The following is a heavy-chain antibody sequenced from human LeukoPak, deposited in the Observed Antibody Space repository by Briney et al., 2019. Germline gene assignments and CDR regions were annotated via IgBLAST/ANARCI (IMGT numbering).Heavy chain of an antibody. D-gene: IGHD2-15*01. CDR1: GFTFSSYA. CDR3: AKEHRRGSGSDAFDI. CDR2: ITGSGGTT. J-gene: IGHJ3*02. V-gene: IGHV3-23*01. Sequence: PGGSLRLSCAASGFTFSSYAMSWVRQAPGKGLEWVSAITGSGGTTYYADSVRGRFTISRDNSKNTLYLQMNSLRADDTAVYYCAKEHRRGSGSDAFDIWGQGTMVTVSS.